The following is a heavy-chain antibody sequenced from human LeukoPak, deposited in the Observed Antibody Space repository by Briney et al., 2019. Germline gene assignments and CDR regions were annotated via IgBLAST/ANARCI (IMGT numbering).Heavy chain of an antibody. D-gene: IGHD1-26*01. CDR3: ASRGATGGAFDI. Sequence: GGSLRLSCAASGFTFSSFSMNWVRQAPGKGLEWVSYISGSSSTIYYADSVKGRFTISRDNAKNSLYPQMNSLRAEDTAVYCCASRGATGGAFDIWGQGTMVTVSS. CDR2: ISGSSSTI. J-gene: IGHJ3*02. V-gene: IGHV3-48*01. CDR1: GFTFSSFS.